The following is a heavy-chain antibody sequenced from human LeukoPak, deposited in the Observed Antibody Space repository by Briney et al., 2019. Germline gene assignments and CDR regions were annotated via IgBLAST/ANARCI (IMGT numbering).Heavy chain of an antibody. J-gene: IGHJ4*02. CDR2: IYYSGST. D-gene: IGHD1-26*01. CDR3: XXXXYSGSYYLDY. V-gene: IGHV4-39*07. CDR1: GGSISSNSYY. Sequence: SETLSLTCTVSGGSISSNSYYWGWIRQPPGKGLEWIGSIYYSGSTYYNPSLKSRVTISLDTSKNQFSLKLSSVTAADTAVYYXXXXXYSGSYYLDYWGQGTLVTVSS.